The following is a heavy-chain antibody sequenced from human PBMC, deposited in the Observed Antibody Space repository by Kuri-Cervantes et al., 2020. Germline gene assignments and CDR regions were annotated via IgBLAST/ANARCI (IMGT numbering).Heavy chain of an antibody. J-gene: IGHJ4*02. CDR2: IKQDGSEK. CDR3: ARAPRGHYFDY. Sequence: GESLKISCAASGFTFSNYWMSWVRQAPGKGLEWVANIKQDGSEKYYADSVKGRFTISRDNSKNTLYLQMNSLRDEDTAVYYCARAPRGHYFDYWGQGTLVTVSS. CDR1: GFTFSNYW. V-gene: IGHV3-7*01.